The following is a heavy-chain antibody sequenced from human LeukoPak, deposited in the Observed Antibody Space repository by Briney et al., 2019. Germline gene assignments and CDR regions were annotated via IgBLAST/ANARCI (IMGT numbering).Heavy chain of an antibody. Sequence: PGGSLRLSCAASGFTFEDYAMHWIRQAPGEGLEWVSGISWNSGSIGYAVSVKGRFTISRDNAKNSLYLQMNSLRAEDTALYYCAKDTNNYGDPGGYFDYWGQGTLVTVSS. CDR1: GFTFEDYA. CDR3: AKDTNNYGDPGGYFDY. V-gene: IGHV3-9*01. D-gene: IGHD4-17*01. J-gene: IGHJ4*02. CDR2: ISWNSGSI.